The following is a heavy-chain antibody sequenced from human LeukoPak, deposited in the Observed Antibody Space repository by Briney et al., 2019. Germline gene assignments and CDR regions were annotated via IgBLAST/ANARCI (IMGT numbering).Heavy chain of an antibody. J-gene: IGHJ4*02. CDR2: IYSGGSK. D-gene: IGHD5-18*01. V-gene: IGHV3-53*01. CDR3: ARDRIHYFDY. CDR1: GLTVSSNY. Sequence: GGSLRLSCAVSGLTVSSNYMSWVRQAQGKGMEWVSVIYSGGSKYYGDCVKGRFTISRDNSKNALYLQMNSLRAEDTAVYYCARDRIHYFDYWGQGTLVSVSS.